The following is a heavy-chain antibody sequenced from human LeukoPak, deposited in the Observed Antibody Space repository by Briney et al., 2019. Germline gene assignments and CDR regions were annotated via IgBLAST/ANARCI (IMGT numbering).Heavy chain of an antibody. CDR1: GYTFTGYY. V-gene: IGHV1-2*02. CDR2: INPNSGGT. Sequence: ASVKVSCKASGYTFTGYYMHWVRQAPGQGLEWMGWINPNSGGTNYAQKFQGRVTMTRDTSISTAYMELSSLRSEDTAVYYCARLLEYSSSDDLDYWGQGTLVTVSS. J-gene: IGHJ4*02. CDR3: ARLLEYSSSDDLDY. D-gene: IGHD6-6*01.